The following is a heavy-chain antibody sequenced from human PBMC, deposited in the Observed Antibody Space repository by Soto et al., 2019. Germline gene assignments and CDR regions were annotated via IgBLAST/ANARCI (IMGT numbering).Heavy chain of an antibody. CDR2: ISSNGGST. V-gene: IGHV3-64D*06. CDR1: GFTFSSYA. J-gene: IGHJ4*02. Sequence: VGSLRLSCSASGFTFSSYAMHWVRQAPGKGLEYVSAISSNGGSTYYADSVKGRFTISRDNSKNTLYLQMSSLRAEDTAVYYCVKGYSYGHSHLDYWGQGTLVTVSS. CDR3: VKGYSYGHSHLDY. D-gene: IGHD5-18*01.